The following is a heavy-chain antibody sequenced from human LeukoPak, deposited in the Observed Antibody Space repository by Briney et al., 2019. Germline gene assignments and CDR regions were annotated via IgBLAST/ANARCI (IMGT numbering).Heavy chain of an antibody. CDR3: ARARCSSTSCYNNYYYYTDV. Sequence: GGSLRLSCAASGFTFSTYWMSWVRQAPGKGLEWVANVKQDGSEKYYVDSVKGRFTISRDNAKNSLYLQMNSLRAEDTAVYYCARARCSSTSCYNNYYYYTDVWGKGTTVTVSS. D-gene: IGHD2-2*02. V-gene: IGHV3-7*01. CDR2: VKQDGSEK. J-gene: IGHJ6*03. CDR1: GFTFSTYW.